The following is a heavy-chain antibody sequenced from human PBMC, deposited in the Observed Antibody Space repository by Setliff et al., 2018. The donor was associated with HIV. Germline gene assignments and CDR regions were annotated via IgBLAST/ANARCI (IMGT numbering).Heavy chain of an antibody. J-gene: IGHJ6*03. CDR2: LHHSGTI. Sequence: SETLSLTCAVSGYSISSGYYWGWIRQPPGKGLEWIGTLHHSGTIYYNPSLKSRVTISLDTSKNQFSLKLNSVTAADTAVYYCARTLSTMVKTDGYYDYYYMDVWGKGTTVTVSS. D-gene: IGHD3-10*01. V-gene: IGHV4-38-2*01. CDR1: GYSISSGYY. CDR3: ARTLSTMVKTDGYYDYYYMDV.